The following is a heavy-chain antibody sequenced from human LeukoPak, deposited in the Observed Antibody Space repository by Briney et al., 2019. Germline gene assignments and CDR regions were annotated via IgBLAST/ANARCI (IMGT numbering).Heavy chain of an antibody. CDR2: IRYDGSNK. CDR3: AKSPDSSSWQVDY. CDR1: GFTFSSYA. D-gene: IGHD6-13*01. V-gene: IGHV3-30*02. J-gene: IGHJ4*02. Sequence: GGSLRLSCAASGFTFSSYAMHWVRQAPGKGLEWVAFIRYDGSNKYYADSVKGRFTISRDNSKNTLYLQMNSLRAEDTAVYYCAKSPDSSSWQVDYWGQGTLVTVSS.